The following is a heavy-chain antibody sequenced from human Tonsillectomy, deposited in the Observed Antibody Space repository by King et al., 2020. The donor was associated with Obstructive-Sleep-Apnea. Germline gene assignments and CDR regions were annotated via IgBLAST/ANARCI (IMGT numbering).Heavy chain of an antibody. D-gene: IGHD3-16*01. CDR2: VNPNNGDT. CDR3: AALSFFQTVWGPNY. CDR1: GYTFIGYY. J-gene: IGHJ4*02. V-gene: IGHV1-2*02. Sequence: VQLVESGAEVKKPETSVKISCRASGYTFIGYYMHWVRQAPGQGLEWMGWVNPNNGDTNYAQKFQGRVTMTRDTSINTAYMELSRLRSDDTAVYFCAALSFFQTVWGPNYWGQGTLVTVSS.